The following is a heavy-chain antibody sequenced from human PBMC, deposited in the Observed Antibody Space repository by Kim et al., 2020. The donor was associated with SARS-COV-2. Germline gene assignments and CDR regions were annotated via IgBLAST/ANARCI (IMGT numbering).Heavy chain of an antibody. CDR2: INHSGST. D-gene: IGHD2-2*01. V-gene: IGHV4-34*01. CDR3: ARGIVVVPAAPGGCFDY. CDR1: GGSFSGYY. Sequence: SETLSLTCAVYGGSFSGYYWSWIRQPPGKGLEWIGEINHSGSTNYNPSLKSRVTISVDTSKNQFSLKLSSVTAADTAVYYCARGIVVVPAAPGGCFDYWG. J-gene: IGHJ4*01.